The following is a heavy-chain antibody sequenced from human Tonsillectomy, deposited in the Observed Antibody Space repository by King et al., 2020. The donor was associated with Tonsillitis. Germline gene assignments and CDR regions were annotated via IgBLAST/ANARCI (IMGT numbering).Heavy chain of an antibody. CDR3: ARFGNSFDY. V-gene: IGHV4-59*01. CDR2: VDYSGST. J-gene: IGHJ4*02. D-gene: IGHD3-16*01. CDR1: GDSITIFS. Sequence: QLQESGPGLVKPSETLSLTCSVSGDSITIFSWSWIRQPPGKALEWIGYVDYSGSTKYNPSFKSRVAISMDTSKNQFSVSLTSVTAADTAGYYCARFGNSFDYWGQGTLVTVSS.